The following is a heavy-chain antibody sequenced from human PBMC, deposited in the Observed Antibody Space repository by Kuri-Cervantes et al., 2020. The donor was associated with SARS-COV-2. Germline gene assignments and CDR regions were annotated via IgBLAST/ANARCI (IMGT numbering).Heavy chain of an antibody. CDR1: GGTFSSCA. J-gene: IGHJ4*02. CDR3: ARDIVVVPAASSDY. CDR2: IIPIFGTA. D-gene: IGHD2-2*01. V-gene: IGHV1-69*13. Sequence: SVKVSCKASGGTFSSCAISWVRQAPGQGLEWMGGIIPIFGTANYAQKFQGRVTITADESTSTAYMELSRLRSDDTAVYYCARDIVVVPAASSDYWGQGTLVTVSS.